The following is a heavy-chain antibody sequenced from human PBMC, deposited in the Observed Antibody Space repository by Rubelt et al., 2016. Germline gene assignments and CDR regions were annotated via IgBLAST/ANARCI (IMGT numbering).Heavy chain of an antibody. CDR2: IHYSGST. J-gene: IGHJ5*02. D-gene: IGHD6-6*01. Sequence: QVQLQQWGAGLLKPSETLSLTCSVSGGSIRSATSYWGWIRQPPGKGLEWIGSIHYSGSTYDNPSLKSRVTISVETSKNQFSLKVNSVTAAYTAVYYCARYRRGAARGFDPWGQGTLVIVSS. CDR1: GGSIRSATSY. V-gene: IGHV4-39*07. CDR3: ARYRRGAARGFDP.